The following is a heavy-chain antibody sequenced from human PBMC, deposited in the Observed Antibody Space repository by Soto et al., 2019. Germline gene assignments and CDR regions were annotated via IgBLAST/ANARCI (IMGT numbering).Heavy chain of an antibody. J-gene: IGHJ5*02. CDR3: ASGGWGGSYLNWFDP. CDR1: GYTFTSYA. D-gene: IGHD1-26*01. V-gene: IGHV1-3*01. CDR2: INAGNGNT. Sequence: QVQLVQSGAEVKKPGASVKVSRKASGYTFTSYAMHWVRQAPGQRLEWMGWINAGNGNTKYSQKFQGRVTITRDTSASTAYMELSSLRSEDTAVYYCASGGWGGSYLNWFDPWGQGTLVTVSS.